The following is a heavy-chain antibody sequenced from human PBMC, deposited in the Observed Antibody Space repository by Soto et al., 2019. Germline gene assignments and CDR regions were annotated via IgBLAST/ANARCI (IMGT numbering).Heavy chain of an antibody. D-gene: IGHD6-13*01. CDR1: GGTFSSYA. V-gene: IGHV1-69*06. J-gene: IGHJ6*02. Sequence: GASVKVSCKASGGTFSSYAISWVRQAPGQGLEWMGGIIPIFGTVNYAQKFQGRVTITADKSTSTAYMELSSLRSEDTAVYYCARASIAAAVLDYYYYYGMDVWGQGTTVTVSS. CDR3: ARASIAAAVLDYYYYYGMDV. CDR2: IIPIFGTV.